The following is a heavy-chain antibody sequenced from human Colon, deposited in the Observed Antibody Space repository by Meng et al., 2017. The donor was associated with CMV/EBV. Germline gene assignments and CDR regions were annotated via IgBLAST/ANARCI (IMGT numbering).Heavy chain of an antibody. J-gene: IGHJ4*02. CDR1: RFTFSDYE. Sequence: GESLKISCAASRFTFSDYEMNWVRQAPGKGLEWISYISSSGSIILYADFVKGRFTISRDNAKNLLYLQMNSLRVEDTAVYYCATRGQAPADWGQGTLVTVSS. V-gene: IGHV3-48*03. CDR3: ATRGQAPAD. CDR2: ISSSGSII.